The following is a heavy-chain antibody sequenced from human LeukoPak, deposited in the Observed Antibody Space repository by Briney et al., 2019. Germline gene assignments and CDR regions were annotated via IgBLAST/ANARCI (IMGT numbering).Heavy chain of an antibody. J-gene: IGHJ4*02. CDR1: GGSFSDYY. Sequence: PSETLSLTCAVYGGSFSDYYMSWIRQAPGKGLEWVSYISSSGSTIYYADSVKGRFTISRDNAKNSLYLQMNSLRPEDTAMYYCTGETYYFDHWGQGALVTVSS. D-gene: IGHD3-10*01. CDR3: TGETYYFDH. CDR2: ISSSGSTI. V-gene: IGHV3-11*04.